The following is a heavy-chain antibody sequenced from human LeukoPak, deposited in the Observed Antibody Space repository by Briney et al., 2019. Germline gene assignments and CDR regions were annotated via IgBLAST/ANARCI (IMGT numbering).Heavy chain of an antibody. CDR1: GFMFSSYW. Sequence: GGSLRLSCAASGFMFSSYWMSWVRQAPGKGLEWVADIKEDGSEKSYVDSVKGRFTISRDNAKNSLYLQMNSLRAEDTAVYYCAKGPRVVPAAIQWFDPWGQGTLVTVSS. D-gene: IGHD2-2*01. CDR2: IKEDGSEK. J-gene: IGHJ5*02. V-gene: IGHV3-7*03. CDR3: AKGPRVVPAAIQWFDP.